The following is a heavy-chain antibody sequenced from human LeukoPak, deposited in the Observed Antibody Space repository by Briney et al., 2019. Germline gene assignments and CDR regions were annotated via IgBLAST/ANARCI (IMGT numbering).Heavy chain of an antibody. D-gene: IGHD3-22*01. CDR2: ISSSGDKI. CDR3: ARDDYDSSGSY. J-gene: IGHJ4*02. Sequence: GRSMSLSCAASRPILRRAAVKWVRQAQGMGLEWISYISSSGDKIYYAESVKGRFTVSRDNAENSLYLQMNSLRVEDTAVYYCARDDYDSSGSYWGQGTLVTVSS. CDR1: RPILRRAA. V-gene: IGHV3-48*03.